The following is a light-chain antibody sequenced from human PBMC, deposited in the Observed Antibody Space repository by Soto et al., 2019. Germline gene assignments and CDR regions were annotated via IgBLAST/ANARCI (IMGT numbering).Light chain of an antibody. J-gene: IGKJ2*01. CDR2: GAS. V-gene: IGKV3-20*01. Sequence: ENVLTLSPGTVSLSPGERATLSCRASQSVSSSYLAWYQQKPGQAPRLLIYGASSRATGIPDRFSGSGSGTDFTLTISRLEPEDFAVYYCQQYGSSSYTFGEGTKVDNK. CDR3: QQYGSSSYT. CDR1: QSVSSSY.